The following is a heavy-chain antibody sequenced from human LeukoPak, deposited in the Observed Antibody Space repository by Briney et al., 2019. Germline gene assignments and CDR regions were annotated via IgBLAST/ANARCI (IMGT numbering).Heavy chain of an antibody. D-gene: IGHD6-13*01. Sequence: ASVKVSCKASGYTFTSYAMHWVRQAPGQRLEWMGWTNAGNGNTKYSQKFLGRVTVTRDTSASTAYMELSSLRSEDTAVYYCARDPRIAAAGGRFDYWGQGTLVTVSS. J-gene: IGHJ4*02. CDR1: GYTFTSYA. CDR3: ARDPRIAAAGGRFDY. CDR2: TNAGNGNT. V-gene: IGHV1-3*01.